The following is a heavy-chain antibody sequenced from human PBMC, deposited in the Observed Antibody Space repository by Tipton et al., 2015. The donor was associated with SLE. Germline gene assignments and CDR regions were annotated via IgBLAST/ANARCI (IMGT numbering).Heavy chain of an antibody. D-gene: IGHD1-26*01. CDR3: ARVGDYYFDY. V-gene: IGHV4-31*03. CDR1: GGSISSGGYY. J-gene: IGHJ4*02. Sequence: TLSLTCTVSGGSISSGGYYWSWIRQHPGKGLEWIGYIYYSGSTYYNPSLKSRVNISVDTSKNQFSLKLSSVTAADTAVYYCARVGDYYFDYWGQGTLVTVSS. CDR2: IYYSGST.